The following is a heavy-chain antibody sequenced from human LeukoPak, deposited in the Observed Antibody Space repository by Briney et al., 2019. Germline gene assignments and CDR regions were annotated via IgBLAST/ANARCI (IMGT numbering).Heavy chain of an antibody. D-gene: IGHD1-26*01. V-gene: IGHV3-11*01. CDR2: ITTSGYIT. CDR1: GFTFSDYY. Sequence: PGKSLRLSCAASGFTFSDYYMSWIRQAPGKGLEWLSYITTSGYITYYADSVKGRFTISRDNAKNSLYLQMNSLRTEDTAVYFCARAPWELHAFDIWGQGTLVTVSS. J-gene: IGHJ3*02. CDR3: ARAPWELHAFDI.